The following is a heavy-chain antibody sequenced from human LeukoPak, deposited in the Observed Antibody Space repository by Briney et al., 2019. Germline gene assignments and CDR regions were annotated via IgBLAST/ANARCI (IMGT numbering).Heavy chain of an antibody. V-gene: IGHV1-69*04. J-gene: IGHJ4*02. CDR2: IIPILGIA. CDR3: ARGLAAAVGSPYFDY. Sequence: SVKVSCKASGGTFSSYAISWVRQAPGQGLEWMGRIIPILGIANYAQKFQGRVTITADESTSTAYMELSSLRSEDTAVYYCARGLAAAVGSPYFDYWGQGTLVTVSS. CDR1: GGTFSSYA. D-gene: IGHD6-13*01.